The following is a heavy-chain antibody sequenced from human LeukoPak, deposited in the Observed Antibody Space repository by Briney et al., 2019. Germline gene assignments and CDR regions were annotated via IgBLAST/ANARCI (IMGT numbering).Heavy chain of an antibody. V-gene: IGHV3-7*01. CDR1: GFTFSTYW. J-gene: IGHJ4*02. Sequence: GGSLRLSCAASGFTFSTYWMTWVRQAPGKGLEWVANIKEDGSERYYVDSVRGRFIISRDNAKNSLYLQMNSLKAEDTAVYYCARGGLGGSGWYWEYYFDYWGQGTLVTVSS. CDR2: IKEDGSER. CDR3: ARGGLGGSGWYWEYYFDY. D-gene: IGHD6-19*01.